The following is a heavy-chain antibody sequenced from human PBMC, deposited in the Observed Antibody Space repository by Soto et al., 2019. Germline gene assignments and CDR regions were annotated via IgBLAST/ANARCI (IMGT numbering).Heavy chain of an antibody. CDR3: ARSDGRY. CDR2: IYYSGST. J-gene: IGHJ4*02. Sequence: PSETLSLTCSVSGGSISSSTHYWGWIRQPPGKGLEWIGSIYYSGSTYYNPSLKSRVTISVDTSKNQFSLKLSSVTAADTAVYYCARSDGRYWGQGTLVTVSS. V-gene: IGHV4-39*01. CDR1: GGSISSSTHY.